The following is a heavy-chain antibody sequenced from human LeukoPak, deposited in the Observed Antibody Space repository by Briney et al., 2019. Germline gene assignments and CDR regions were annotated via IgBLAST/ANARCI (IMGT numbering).Heavy chain of an antibody. CDR3: ALLAVASDFDY. CDR1: GFTFSSYS. V-gene: IGHV3-21*01. J-gene: IGHJ4*02. Sequence: KPGGSLRLSCAASGFTFSSYSMNWVRQVPGKGLEWVSSISSRSGYMYYADSVSGRFTISRDNAKNSLFLQMNSLRADDTAVYFCALLAVASDFDYWGQGSLVTVSS. CDR2: ISSRSGYM. D-gene: IGHD6-19*01.